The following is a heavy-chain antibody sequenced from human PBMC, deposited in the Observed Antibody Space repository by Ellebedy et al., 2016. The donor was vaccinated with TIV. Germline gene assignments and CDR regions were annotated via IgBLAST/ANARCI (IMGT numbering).Heavy chain of an antibody. CDR2: IYYSGST. CDR3: ARVSRNYFDY. V-gene: IGHV4-59*01. Sequence: SETLSLTXTVSGGSISSYYWSWIRQPPGKGLEWIGYIYYSGSTNYNPSLKSRVTISVDTSKNQFSLKLSSVTAADTAVYYCARVSRNYFDYWGQGTLVTVSS. CDR1: GGSISSYY. J-gene: IGHJ4*02.